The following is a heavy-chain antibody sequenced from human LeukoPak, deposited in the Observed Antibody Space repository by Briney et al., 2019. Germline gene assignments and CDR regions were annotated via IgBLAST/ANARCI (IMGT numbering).Heavy chain of an antibody. D-gene: IGHD6-19*01. V-gene: IGHV1-69*13. Sequence: ASVKVSCKASGGTFSNCALTWVRQAPGQGLEWMGGIIPVFGTADYAQDFQGRLTITADDSTSTAYMELSSLRSEDTAVYYCARESVAGPYWGQGTLVTVSS. J-gene: IGHJ4*02. CDR3: ARESVAGPY. CDR1: GGTFSNCA. CDR2: IIPVFGTA.